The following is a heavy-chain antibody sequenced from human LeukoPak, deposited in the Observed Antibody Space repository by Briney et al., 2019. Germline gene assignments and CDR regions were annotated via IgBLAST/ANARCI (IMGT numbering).Heavy chain of an antibody. CDR2: ISHSGST. Sequence: PSETLSLSCAAHGGSFSGYYWSWIRQPPGKGLEWIGEISHSGSTNYNPSFTSRITISIDTSKNQLSLKLSSVTAADTAVYYCARNNWFDPWGQGTLVTVSS. J-gene: IGHJ5*02. CDR3: ARNNWFDP. CDR1: GGSFSGYY. V-gene: IGHV4-34*01.